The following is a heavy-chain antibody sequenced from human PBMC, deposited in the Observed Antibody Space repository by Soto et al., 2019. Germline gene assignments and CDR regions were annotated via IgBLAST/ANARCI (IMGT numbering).Heavy chain of an antibody. CDR1: GGTFSIDA. CDR2: ITPVFGTP. J-gene: IGHJ6*02. Sequence: QVQLVQSGAEVKKPGSSVKVSCKASGGTFSIDAISWVRQAPGQGLEWMGGITPVFGTPNYVQKYQGRLTITADKSTSKAYMELSSVRYEHTAVYYCARWIRIPGPNGINDSGMDVWGQGTTVTVSS. D-gene: IGHD1-20*01. CDR3: ARWIRIPGPNGINDSGMDV. V-gene: IGHV1-69*06.